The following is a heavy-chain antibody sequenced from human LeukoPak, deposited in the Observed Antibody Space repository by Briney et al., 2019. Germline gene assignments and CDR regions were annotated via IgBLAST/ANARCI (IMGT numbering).Heavy chain of an antibody. CDR2: MNPNSGDT. Sequence: ASVKVSCKASGYTFTDSEINWVRQAPGQGLEWMGWMNPNSGDTGYAQKFQGRVTMTKNTSISTAYMELSSLRSEDTAVFFCARGCSGSSCYTGWYFDLSGRGTLVTVSS. V-gene: IGHV1-8*01. J-gene: IGHJ2*01. D-gene: IGHD2-2*02. CDR3: ARGCSGSSCYTGWYFDL. CDR1: GYTFTDSE.